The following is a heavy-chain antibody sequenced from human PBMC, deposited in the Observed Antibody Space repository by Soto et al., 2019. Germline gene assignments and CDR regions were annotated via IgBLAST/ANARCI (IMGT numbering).Heavy chain of an antibody. V-gene: IGHV4-30-4*01. CDR2: IYYSGST. J-gene: IGHJ4*02. D-gene: IGHD4-17*01. Sequence: QVQLQESGPGLVKPSQTLSLTCTVSGGSISSGDYYWSWIRQPPGKGLEWIGYIYYSGSTYYNPSLKSRVTISVDTSKNQFSLKLSSVTAADTAVYYCARWYRDYGDYRAYYFDYWCQGTLVTVSS. CDR3: ARWYRDYGDYRAYYFDY. CDR1: GGSISSGDYY.